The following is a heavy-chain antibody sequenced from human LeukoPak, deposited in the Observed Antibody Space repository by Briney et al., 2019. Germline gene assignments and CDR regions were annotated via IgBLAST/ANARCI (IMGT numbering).Heavy chain of an antibody. CDR2: IDHSGSS. V-gene: IGHV4-34*01. CDR1: GGSFSNYY. J-gene: IGHJ4*02. CDR3: ARGLEDRISIFGVVKFYYFDF. D-gene: IGHD3-3*01. Sequence: PSETLSLTRAVYGGSFSNYYWTLIRQPPGKGLEWIGEIDHSGSSHYNPSLKSRVTISVDTSKNQLSLKLSSATAADTAVYYCARGLEDRISIFGVVKFYYFDFWGQGTLVTVSS.